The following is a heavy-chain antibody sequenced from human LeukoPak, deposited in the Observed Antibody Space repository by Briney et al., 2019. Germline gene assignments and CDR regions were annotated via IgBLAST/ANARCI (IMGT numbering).Heavy chain of an antibody. Sequence: QPGRSLRLSCAASGFTFSSYGMHWVRQAPGKGLEWVAVIWYDGSNKYYADSVKGRFTISRDNSKNTLYLQMNSLRAEDTAVYYCATRARSGYYYGMDVWGQGTTVTVSS. J-gene: IGHJ6*02. V-gene: IGHV3-33*01. CDR2: IWYDGSNK. D-gene: IGHD3-3*01. CDR3: ATRARSGYYYGMDV. CDR1: GFTFSSYG.